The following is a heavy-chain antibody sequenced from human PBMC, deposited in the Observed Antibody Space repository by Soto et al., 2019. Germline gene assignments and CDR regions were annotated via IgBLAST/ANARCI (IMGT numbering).Heavy chain of an antibody. Sequence: SETLSLTCAVYGGSFSGYYWSWIRQPPGKGLKWIGEINHSGSTNYNPSLKSRVTISVDTSKNQFSLKLSSVTAADTAVYYCARGIKDIVVVVAATRAFDIWGQGTMVTVSS. CDR1: GGSFSGYY. J-gene: IGHJ3*02. D-gene: IGHD2-15*01. V-gene: IGHV4-34*01. CDR2: INHSGST. CDR3: ARGIKDIVVVVAATRAFDI.